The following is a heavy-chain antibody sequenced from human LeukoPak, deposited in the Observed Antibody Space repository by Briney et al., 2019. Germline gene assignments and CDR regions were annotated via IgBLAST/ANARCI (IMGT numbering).Heavy chain of an antibody. Sequence: PSETLSLTCTVSGGYISSYYWSWIRQPPGKELEWIGYIYYSGSTNYNPSLKSRVTISVDTSKNQFSLKLSSVTAADTAVYYCASNYYGSGSLDYWGQGNLVTVSS. V-gene: IGHV4-59*08. CDR3: ASNYYGSGSLDY. D-gene: IGHD3-10*01. CDR1: GGYISSYY. J-gene: IGHJ4*02. CDR2: IYYSGST.